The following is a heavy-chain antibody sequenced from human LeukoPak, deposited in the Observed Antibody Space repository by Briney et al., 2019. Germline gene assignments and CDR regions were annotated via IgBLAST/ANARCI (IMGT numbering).Heavy chain of an antibody. CDR3: QSRFLEWLLDY. CDR2: IYDSGST. V-gene: IGHV4-39*01. J-gene: IGHJ4*02. D-gene: IGHD3-3*01. CDR1: GGSISSNNYF. Sequence: SETLSLTCTVSGGSISSNNYFWGWIRQPPGKGLEWIGSIYDSGSTYYNPSLKSRVTISVDTSKNQFSLKLNSVTAADTAMCYCQSRFLEWLLDYWGQGTLVTVSS.